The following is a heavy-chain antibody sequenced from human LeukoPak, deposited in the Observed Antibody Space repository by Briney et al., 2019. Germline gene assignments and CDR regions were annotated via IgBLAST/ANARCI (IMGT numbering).Heavy chain of an antibody. J-gene: IGHJ3*02. D-gene: IGHD3-22*01. Sequence: PGGSLRLSCAASGFTSSNYAMSWVRQAPGKGLEWVSAISGSGGSTYYADSVKGRFTIARDNSKNTLYLQMNSLRAEDTAVYYCAKDIFSSSGPYDAFDIWGQGTMVTVSS. CDR1: GFTSSNYA. CDR3: AKDIFSSSGPYDAFDI. CDR2: ISGSGGST. V-gene: IGHV3-23*01.